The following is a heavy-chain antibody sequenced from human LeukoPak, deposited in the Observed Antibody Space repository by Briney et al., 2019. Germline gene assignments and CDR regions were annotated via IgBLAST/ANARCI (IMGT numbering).Heavy chain of an antibody. CDR2: TYYRSTWYN. J-gene: IGHJ5*02. Sequence: SQTLSLTCAISGDSVSSNSVTWNWIRQSPSRGLEWLGRTYYRSTWYNDYAVSVRGRITVNPDTSKNQFSLHLNSVTLEDTAVYYCARRLTQYDCFDPWGQGILVTVSS. CDR1: GDSVSSNSVT. V-gene: IGHV6-1*01. CDR3: ARRLTQYDCFDP. D-gene: IGHD2-2*01.